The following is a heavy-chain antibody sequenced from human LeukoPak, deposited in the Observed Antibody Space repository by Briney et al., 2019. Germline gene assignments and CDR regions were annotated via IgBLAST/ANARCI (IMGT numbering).Heavy chain of an antibody. CDR3: ARDHPEYNWNGGHYYYYMDV. J-gene: IGHJ6*03. D-gene: IGHD1-1*01. CDR2: IDSSSGYI. Sequence: GGSLRLSCAASGFTFSTISMNWVRQAPGKGLEWVSSIDSSSGYIYYADSVKGRFTISRDNAKNTLYLQMNSLRAEDTAVYYCARDHPEYNWNGGHYYYYMDVWGKGTTVTVSS. V-gene: IGHV3-21*01. CDR1: GFTFSTIS.